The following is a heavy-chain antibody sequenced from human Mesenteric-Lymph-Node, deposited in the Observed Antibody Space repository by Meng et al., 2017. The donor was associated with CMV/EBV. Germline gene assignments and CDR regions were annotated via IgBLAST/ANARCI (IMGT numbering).Heavy chain of an antibody. Sequence: SVKVSCKASGGTFSSYSISWVRQAPGQGLEWMGGIIPIFGTTNYAQKFQGRVTITTDESTSTAYMELRSLRSDDTAVYYCARCPSAFDAFDVWGQGTMVTVSS. V-gene: IGHV1-69*05. CDR2: IIPIFGTT. CDR3: ARCPSAFDAFDV. J-gene: IGHJ3*01. D-gene: IGHD3-3*02. CDR1: GGTFSSYS.